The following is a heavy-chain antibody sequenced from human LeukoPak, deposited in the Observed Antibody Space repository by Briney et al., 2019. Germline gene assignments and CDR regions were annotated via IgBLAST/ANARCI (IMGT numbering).Heavy chain of an antibody. CDR2: ISSSSSYM. J-gene: IGHJ3*02. V-gene: IGHV3-21*01. Sequence: GGSLRLSCAASGFTFSSYSMNWVRQAPGKGLEWVSSISSSSSYMYYADSVKGRFTISRDNAKNSLYLQMNSLRAEDTAVYYCARVGSSDAFDIWGRGTMVTVSS. D-gene: IGHD2-2*01. CDR3: ARVGSSDAFDI. CDR1: GFTFSSYS.